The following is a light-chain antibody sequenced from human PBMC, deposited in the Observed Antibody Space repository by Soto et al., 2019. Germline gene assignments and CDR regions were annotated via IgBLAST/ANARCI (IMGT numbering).Light chain of an antibody. V-gene: IGLV1-44*01. CDR1: SPNIGSNP. J-gene: IGLJ3*02. Sequence: QSVLTQPPSASGTPGQRVTISCSGSSPNIGSNPVSWYQQLPGTAPRLLIYSNNERPSGVPDRLSGSKSGTSASLAISGLQSEDDADYYCAAWGDSLNGRVFGGGTKLTVL. CDR3: AAWGDSLNGRV. CDR2: SNN.